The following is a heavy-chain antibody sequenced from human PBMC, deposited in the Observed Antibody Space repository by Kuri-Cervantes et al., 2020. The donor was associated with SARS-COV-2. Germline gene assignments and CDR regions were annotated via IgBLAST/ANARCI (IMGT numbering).Heavy chain of an antibody. J-gene: IGHJ3*02. CDR2: INPNSGGT. Sequence: ASVKVSCKASGYTFTGYYMHWVRQAPGQGLEWMGRINPNSGGTNYAQKFQGRVTMTRDTSISTAYMELSRLRSDDTAVYYCAQLQLGDYYGSSGYPDAFDIWGQGTMVTVSS. V-gene: IGHV1-2*06. CDR3: AQLQLGDYYGSSGYPDAFDI. CDR1: GYTFTGYY. D-gene: IGHD3-22*01.